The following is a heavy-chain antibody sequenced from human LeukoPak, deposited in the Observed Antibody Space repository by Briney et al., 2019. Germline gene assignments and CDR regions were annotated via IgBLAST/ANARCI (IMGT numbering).Heavy chain of an antibody. J-gene: IGHJ6*04. D-gene: IGHD3-10*01. Sequence: GGSLRLSCAASGFTFSNAWMSWVRPAPGKGLAWVGRIKSKNDGGTTNYAGPVKGRFTISRNDSKNTLSLQMNSLKTEDTAVYYCTTEWFAVRGVIITVHLGIDVWGKGTTVTVSS. V-gene: IGHV3-15*01. CDR3: TTEWFAVRGVIITVHLGIDV. CDR1: GFTFSNAW. CDR2: IKSKNDGGTT.